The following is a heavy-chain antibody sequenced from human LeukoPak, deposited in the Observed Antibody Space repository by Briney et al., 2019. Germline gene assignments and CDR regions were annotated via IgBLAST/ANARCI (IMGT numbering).Heavy chain of an antibody. Sequence: SETLSLTCTVSGGSISSGGYYWSWIRQPPGKGLEWIGCIYHSGSTYYNPSLKSRVTISVDRSKNQFSLKLSSVTAADTAVYYCARDPEGYCSGGSCYGGAFDIWGQGTMVTVSS. J-gene: IGHJ3*02. V-gene: IGHV4-30-2*01. D-gene: IGHD2-15*01. CDR2: IYHSGST. CDR1: GGSISSGGYY. CDR3: ARDPEGYCSGGSCYGGAFDI.